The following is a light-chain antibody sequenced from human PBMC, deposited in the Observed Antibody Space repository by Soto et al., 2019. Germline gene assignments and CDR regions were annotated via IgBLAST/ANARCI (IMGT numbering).Light chain of an antibody. Sequence: DIQMTQSPSTLSASLGDRVTITCRASQSISTWLAWYQQKPGKAPKVLFYKASSLETGVPPRFSGSGSGTEFSLNISSLQPGDFATYYCQQYDSYPYTFGQGTKLEIK. CDR2: KAS. V-gene: IGKV1-5*03. CDR1: QSISTW. J-gene: IGKJ2*01. CDR3: QQYDSYPYT.